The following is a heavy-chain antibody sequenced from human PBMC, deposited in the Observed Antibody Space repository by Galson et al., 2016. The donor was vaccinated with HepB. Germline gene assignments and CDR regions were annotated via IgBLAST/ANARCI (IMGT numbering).Heavy chain of an antibody. CDR3: ARSADTTVSRGLSAGWLDP. J-gene: IGHJ5*02. D-gene: IGHD1-1*01. Sequence: SETLSLTCTVSGASISSGYWTWIRLRPEKGLEWIGYIYYSGSTNYNPSLKTRVTIFVDTSKHQFSLTLTSVTAADTAVYHCARSADTTVSRGLSAGWLDPWGQGTLVTVSS. CDR1: GASISSGY. V-gene: IGHV4-59*01. CDR2: IYYSGST.